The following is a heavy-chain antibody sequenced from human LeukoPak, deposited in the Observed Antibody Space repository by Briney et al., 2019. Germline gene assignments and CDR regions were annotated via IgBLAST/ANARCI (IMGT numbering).Heavy chain of an antibody. Sequence: PGGSLRLSCAASGFTFSSYAMHWVRQAPRKGLEYVSAISSTGTSTYYANSVKGRFTISRDNSKNTLYLQMGSLRGEDMAVYYCARVGKTSSAYWGQGTLVTVSS. CDR1: GFTFSSYA. V-gene: IGHV3-64*01. J-gene: IGHJ4*02. CDR3: ARVGKTSSAY. CDR2: ISSTGTST.